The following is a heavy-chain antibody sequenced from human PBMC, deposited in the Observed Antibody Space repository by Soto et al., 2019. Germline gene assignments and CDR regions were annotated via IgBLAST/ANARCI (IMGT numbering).Heavy chain of an antibody. CDR2: ISAYNGNT. V-gene: IGHV1-18*01. CDR1: GYTFTSYG. J-gene: IGHJ3*02. Sequence: ASVKVSCKASGYTFTSYGISWVRQAPGQGLEWMGWISAYNGNTNYAQKLQGRVTMTTDTSTSTAYMELRSLRSDDTAVYYCARGRGFWSGYSTDDDAFDIWGQGTMVTVSS. D-gene: IGHD3-3*01. CDR3: ARGRGFWSGYSTDDDAFDI.